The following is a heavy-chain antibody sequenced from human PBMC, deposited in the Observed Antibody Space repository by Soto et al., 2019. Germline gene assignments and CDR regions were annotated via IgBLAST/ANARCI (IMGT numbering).Heavy chain of an antibody. CDR3: ARSIGPAAGWYFDV. J-gene: IGHJ4*02. CDR1: GYRFSSSW. V-gene: IGHV5-51*01. Sequence: RVESLKISCQGTGYRFSSSWIGWVRQKPGKGLEWLGNVYPSDSDVRYSPAFEGQVTISADNSINTAYLQLLNLKASDTAIYYCARSIGPAAGWYFDVWGQGILVTVSS. D-gene: IGHD6-6*01. CDR2: VYPSDSDV.